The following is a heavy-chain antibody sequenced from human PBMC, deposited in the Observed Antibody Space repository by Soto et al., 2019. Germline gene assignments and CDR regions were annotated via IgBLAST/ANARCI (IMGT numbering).Heavy chain of an antibody. CDR2: TYYRSKWYN. V-gene: IGHV6-1*01. CDR1: GDSVSSNSAA. Sequence: SQTLSLTCAISGDSVSSNSAAWNWIRQSPPRGLEWLGRTYYRSKWYNDYAVSVKSRITINPDTSKNQFSLQLNSVTPEDTAVYYCARVLDYYDSSGYYPFDYWGQGTLVTVSS. D-gene: IGHD3-22*01. CDR3: ARVLDYYDSSGYYPFDY. J-gene: IGHJ4*02.